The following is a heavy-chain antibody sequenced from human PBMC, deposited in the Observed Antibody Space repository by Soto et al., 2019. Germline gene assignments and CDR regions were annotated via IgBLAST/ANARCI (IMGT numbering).Heavy chain of an antibody. Sequence: EVQLVESGGGLVQPGGSLRLSCAASGFTFGSYWMSWVRQAPGKGLEWVANIKESGSEIYYVDAVKGRFTISRDNTKNSLYLQMNYEGADDTAVYYCASHNNGNYGYWGQGTVVTVS. J-gene: IGHJ4*02. CDR2: IKESGSEI. V-gene: IGHV3-7*02. CDR3: ASHNNGNYGY. D-gene: IGHD4-17*01. CDR1: GFTFGSYW.